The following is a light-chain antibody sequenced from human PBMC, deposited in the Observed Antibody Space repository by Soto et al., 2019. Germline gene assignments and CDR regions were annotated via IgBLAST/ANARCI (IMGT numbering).Light chain of an antibody. CDR3: RQLSDWWT. Sequence: EIVMTQSPATLSVSPGERATLSCRASQSVSSDLAWYHQKPGQAPRLLIYGASTRATGIPARFSGSASGADFTMTISSLEPEDFEVYYCRQLSDWWTFGQGAKL. V-gene: IGKV3-11*01. CDR2: GAS. J-gene: IGKJ1*01. CDR1: QSVSSD.